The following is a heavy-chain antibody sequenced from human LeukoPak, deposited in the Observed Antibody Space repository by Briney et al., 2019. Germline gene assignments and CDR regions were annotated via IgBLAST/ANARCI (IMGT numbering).Heavy chain of an antibody. CDR3: GRHLLRSVGSTGLDF. J-gene: IGHJ4*02. CDR1: GFTLADHA. D-gene: IGHD1-26*01. CDR2: IRTKAYGETT. Sequence: PGGSLRLSCIASGFTLADHAMSWVRQAPGKGLEWVGFIRTKAYGETTEYATSVKGRVTILRDDSTNIAYLQMNGLKAEDTAVYYCGRHLLRSVGSTGLDFWGQGTLATVAS. V-gene: IGHV3-49*04.